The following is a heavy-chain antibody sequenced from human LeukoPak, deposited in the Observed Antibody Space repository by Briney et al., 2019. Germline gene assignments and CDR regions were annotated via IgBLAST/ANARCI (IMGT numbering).Heavy chain of an antibody. V-gene: IGHV1-2*02. CDR1: GYPFINYW. CDR2: VDPNRGGT. CDR3: ARTSYDS. J-gene: IGHJ4*02. Sequence: ASVKVSCKASGYPFINYWIHWVRQAPGQGLEWMGGVDPNRGGTDYAQKFQGRVTLTSDTSIRTAYMELSSLRPDDTAVYYCARTSYDSWGQGTLVTVSS.